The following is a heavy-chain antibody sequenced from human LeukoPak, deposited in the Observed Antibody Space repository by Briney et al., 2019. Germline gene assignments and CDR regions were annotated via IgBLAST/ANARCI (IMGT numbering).Heavy chain of an antibody. D-gene: IGHD2-15*01. CDR1: GGSISSYY. V-gene: IGHV4-59*01. Sequence: PSETLSLTCTVSGGSISSYYWSWIRQRPGKGLEWIGYIYYSGSTNYNPSLKSRVTISVDTSKNQFSLKLSSVTAADTAVYYCARVDCSGGSCYSPMGAFDIWGQGTMVTVSS. CDR2: IYYSGST. J-gene: IGHJ3*02. CDR3: ARVDCSGGSCYSPMGAFDI.